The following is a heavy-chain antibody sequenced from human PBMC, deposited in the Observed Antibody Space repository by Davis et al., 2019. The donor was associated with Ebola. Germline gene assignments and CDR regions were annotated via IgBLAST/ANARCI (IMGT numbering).Heavy chain of an antibody. Sequence: GESLKISCAASGFTFTRFPMHWVRQAPGKGLEWVSLISGSDGSTHYAGSVKGRFTVSRDNSKKTMYLQMNSLRAEDTAVYYCAKSGLSFGVVKYHYGMDVWGKGTTVTVSS. J-gene: IGHJ6*04. CDR1: GFTFTRFP. D-gene: IGHD3-3*01. CDR3: AKSGLSFGVVKYHYGMDV. CDR2: ISGSDGST. V-gene: IGHV3-23*01.